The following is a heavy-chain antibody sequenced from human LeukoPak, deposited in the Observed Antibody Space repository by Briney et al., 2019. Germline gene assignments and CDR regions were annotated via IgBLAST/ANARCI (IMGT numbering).Heavy chain of an antibody. Sequence: GSVKASCKASAYTFTSYGISWVRRAPGQGLEWMGWISAYNGNTNYAQKLQGRVTMTTDTSTSTAYMELRSLRSDDTAVYYCARDLHDYGDYDPTFDYWGQGTLVTVSS. CDR2: ISAYNGNT. D-gene: IGHD4-17*01. CDR1: AYTFTSYG. V-gene: IGHV1-18*04. CDR3: ARDLHDYGDYDPTFDY. J-gene: IGHJ4*02.